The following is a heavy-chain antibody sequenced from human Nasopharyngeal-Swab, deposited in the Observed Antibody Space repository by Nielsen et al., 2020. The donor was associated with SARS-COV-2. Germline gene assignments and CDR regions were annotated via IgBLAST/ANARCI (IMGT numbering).Heavy chain of an antibody. Sequence: SETLSLTCTASGGSISSYYWSWIRQPPGKGLEWIGYIYYSGSTNYNPSLKSRVTISVDPSKNQFSLKLTSVTAGDTAGYYCARDSGTRQYYDFWSGYDAYAFDIWGQGTMVTVSS. CDR1: GGSISSYY. CDR2: IYYSGST. J-gene: IGHJ3*02. D-gene: IGHD3-3*01. CDR3: ARDSGTRQYYDFWSGYDAYAFDI. V-gene: IGHV4-59*01.